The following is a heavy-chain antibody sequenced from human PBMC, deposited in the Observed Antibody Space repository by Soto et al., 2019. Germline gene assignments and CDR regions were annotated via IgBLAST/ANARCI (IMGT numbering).Heavy chain of an antibody. J-gene: IGHJ5*01. D-gene: IGHD2-15*01. CDR1: GVSIHNSHSF. Sequence: QLQLHESDPGLVKPSETLSLTCAVSGVSIHNSHSFWAWIRQPPGKGLEFIGSVYYSGGANYNPSLKSRVTISVDTSKNQLSLRVNSVTAADTAVYYCGRVVEGATRHTDFDSWGQGTLVTVSS. CDR2: VYYSGGA. CDR3: GRVVEGATRHTDFDS. V-gene: IGHV4-39*01.